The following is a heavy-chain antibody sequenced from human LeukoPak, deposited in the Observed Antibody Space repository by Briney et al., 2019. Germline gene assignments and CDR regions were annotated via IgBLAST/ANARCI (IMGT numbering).Heavy chain of an antibody. CDR1: GFTFDDYG. CDR2: INWNGGST. Sequence: PGGSLRLSCAASGFTFDDYGMSWVRQAPGKGLEWVSGINWNGGSTGYADSVKGRFTISRDNAKNSLYLQMNSLRAEDTAVHYCARLYYYDSSGYYYLGYFDYWGQGTLVTVSS. V-gene: IGHV3-20*04. J-gene: IGHJ4*02. CDR3: ARLYYYDSSGYYYLGYFDY. D-gene: IGHD3-22*01.